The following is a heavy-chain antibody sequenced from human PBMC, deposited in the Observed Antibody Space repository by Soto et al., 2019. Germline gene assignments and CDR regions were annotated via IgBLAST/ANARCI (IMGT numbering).Heavy chain of an antibody. Sequence: TLSLTCTVSGCSISSGGYYWSWIRQHPGKGLEWIGYIYYSGSTYYNPSLKSRVTISVDTSKNQFSLKLSSVTAADTAVYYCARDATPPDAFDIWGQGTMVTVSS. CDR1: GCSISSGGYY. CDR2: IYYSGST. V-gene: IGHV4-31*03. J-gene: IGHJ3*02. CDR3: ARDATPPDAFDI.